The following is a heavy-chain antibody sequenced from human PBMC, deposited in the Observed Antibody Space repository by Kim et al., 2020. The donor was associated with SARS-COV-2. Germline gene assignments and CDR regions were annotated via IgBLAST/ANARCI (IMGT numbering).Heavy chain of an antibody. CDR3: ARETFHCSGGSCPIV. D-gene: IGHD2-15*01. CDR1: GGTFSSYA. V-gene: IGHV1-69*13. Sequence: SVKVSCKASGGTFSSYAISWVRQAPGQGLEWMGGIIPIFGTANYAQKFQGRVTITADESTSTAYMELSSLRSEDTAVYYCARETFHCSGGSCPIVWGQGTLVTVSS. J-gene: IGHJ4*02. CDR2: IIPIFGTA.